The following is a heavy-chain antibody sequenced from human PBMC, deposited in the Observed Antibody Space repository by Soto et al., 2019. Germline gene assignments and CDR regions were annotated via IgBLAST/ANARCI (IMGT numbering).Heavy chain of an antibody. CDR2: IGAGGLST. D-gene: IGHD6-13*01. J-gene: IGHJ4*02. CDR1: GFTFSNYA. V-gene: IGHV3-23*01. CDR3: AKVSSSWYAGFFDL. Sequence: GGSLRLSCAASGFTFSNYAMSWVRQAPEKGLEWVSAIGAGGLSTYYADSVKGRFTISRDNAKNTLYLQMNGLRAEDTAVYYCAKVSSSWYAGFFDLWGQGTLVTVSS.